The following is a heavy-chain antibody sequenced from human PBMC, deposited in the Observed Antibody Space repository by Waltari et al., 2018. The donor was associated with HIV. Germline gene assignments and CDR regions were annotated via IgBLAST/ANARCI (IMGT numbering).Heavy chain of an antibody. D-gene: IGHD3-16*02. CDR3: ATDGVWGSYRYVGGYFDY. CDR2: VKQSGSET. J-gene: IGHJ4*02. V-gene: IGHV3-7*01. Sequence: EVQLVESGGGLVHPGGSLRLSCAASGFTFSEYWMTGVRQAPGKGVDGVANVKQSGSETYYVDSVRGRFTISRDNAKNSLYLQMNSLRAEDTAVYYCATDGVWGSYRYVGGYFDYWGQGTLVTVSS. CDR1: GFTFSEYW.